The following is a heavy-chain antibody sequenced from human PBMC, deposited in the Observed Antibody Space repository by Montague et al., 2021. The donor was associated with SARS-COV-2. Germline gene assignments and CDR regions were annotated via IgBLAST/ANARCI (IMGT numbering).Heavy chain of an antibody. D-gene: IGHD3-10*01. CDR1: GFTFDDYA. J-gene: IGHJ4*02. Sequence: SLRLSCAASGFTFDDYAMYWVRQAPGKGLEWVSLITWDAISTYYADSVKGRFTISRDNSKNSLYLQMNSLRPEDTALYYCAPHEPGFGEGYGGQGTLVTVSS. CDR3: APHEPGFGEGY. CDR2: ITWDAIST. V-gene: IGHV3-43D*03.